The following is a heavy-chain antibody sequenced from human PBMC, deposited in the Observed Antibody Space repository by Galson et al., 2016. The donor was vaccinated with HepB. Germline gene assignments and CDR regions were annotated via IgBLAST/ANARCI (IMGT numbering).Heavy chain of an antibody. Sequence: SLRLSCAASGLTVTSNHMGWVRQAPGKGLEWVSVISGSGDSTYYADSVKGRFTISSANSKNTVYLQMNSLRAEDTAVYFCAKDHPNDVYKEWVFADWTDDNGGHYFDYWGQGTLVTVSS. V-gene: IGHV3-23*01. CDR3: AKDHPNDVYKEWVFADWTDDNGGHYFDY. D-gene: IGHD5-24*01. CDR1: GLTVTSNH. J-gene: IGHJ4*02. CDR2: ISGSGDST.